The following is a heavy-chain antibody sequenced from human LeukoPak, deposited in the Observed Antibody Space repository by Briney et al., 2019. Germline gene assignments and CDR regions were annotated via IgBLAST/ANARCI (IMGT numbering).Heavy chain of an antibody. Sequence: SETLSLTCTVSGGSISSSSYYWGWIRQPPGKGLEWIGSIYYSGSTYYNPSLKSRVTISVDTSKNQFSLKLSSVTAADTAVYYCARDSSGWAFDYWGQGTLVTVSS. V-gene: IGHV4-39*07. CDR2: IYYSGST. J-gene: IGHJ4*02. CDR3: ARDSSGWAFDY. D-gene: IGHD6-19*01. CDR1: GGSISSSSYY.